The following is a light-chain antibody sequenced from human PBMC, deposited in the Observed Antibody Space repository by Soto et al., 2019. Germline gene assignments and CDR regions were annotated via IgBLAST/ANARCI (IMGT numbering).Light chain of an antibody. CDR1: ESVSDN. V-gene: IGKV3-15*01. CDR3: QQYDYWLSLT. Sequence: VMSQSPATLSVSPGESATLSCRASESVSDNLAWYHQKPGQAPRLLIYGASTRATGTPARFSGSGSGTEFTLTISSLQSEDFGVYYCQQYDYWLSLTFGGGTKVDIK. CDR2: GAS. J-gene: IGKJ4*01.